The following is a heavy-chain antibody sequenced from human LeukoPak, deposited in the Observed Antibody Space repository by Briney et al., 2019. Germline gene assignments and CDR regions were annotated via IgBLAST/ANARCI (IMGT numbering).Heavy chain of an antibody. Sequence: PGGSLRLSCAASGFTVSSNYMSWVRQAPGKRLEWVSVIYSGGSTYYADSVKGRFTISRDDSKNMVFLQMNSLRVEDTAVYYCARLPGGRQLNWGQGTLVTVSS. J-gene: IGHJ4*02. CDR2: IYSGGST. D-gene: IGHD1-1*01. CDR3: ARLPGGRQLN. CDR1: GFTVSSNY. V-gene: IGHV3-53*01.